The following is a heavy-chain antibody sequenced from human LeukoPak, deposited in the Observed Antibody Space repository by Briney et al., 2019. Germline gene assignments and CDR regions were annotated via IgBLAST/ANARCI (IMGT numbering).Heavy chain of an antibody. V-gene: IGHV4-39*01. CDR2: IYYSGST. D-gene: IGHD1-1*01. CDR1: GGAISNSELY. J-gene: IGHJ4*02. CDR3: ARLAGHHNNGRFDI. Sequence: PPETLSHSCTVSGGAISNSELYWGWVRQPPGKGLEWIAMIYYSGSTYSNPSLKSRVTISVDTSKNQFSLKVRSVTAADSAVYFCARLAGHHNNGRFDIWGQGVLVSVSS.